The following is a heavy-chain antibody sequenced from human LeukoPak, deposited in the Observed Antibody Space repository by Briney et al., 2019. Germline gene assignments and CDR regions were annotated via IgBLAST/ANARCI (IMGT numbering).Heavy chain of an antibody. CDR2: ISSSGSTI. D-gene: IGHD1-26*01. Sequence: GGSLRLSCAASGFTFSSYEMNWVRQTPGKGLQWISYISSSGSTIYYADSVKGRFTISRDNAKNSLYLQMNSLRAEDTALYYCASTHSLGGSYRGHSFDYWGQGTLVTVSS. CDR3: ASTHSLGGSYRGHSFDY. J-gene: IGHJ4*02. CDR1: GFTFSSYE. V-gene: IGHV3-48*03.